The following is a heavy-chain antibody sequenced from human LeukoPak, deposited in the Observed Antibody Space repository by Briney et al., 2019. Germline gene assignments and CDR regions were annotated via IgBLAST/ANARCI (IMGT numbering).Heavy chain of an antibody. V-gene: IGHV3-23*01. D-gene: IGHD2-15*01. Sequence: GGSLRLSCAASGFTFSSYAMNWVRQAQGKGLEWVSGISGSDGSTYYADSVKGRFTLSRDNSKNTLYLQMNSLRAEDTAGYYFAKERGDNAGYSQSMYICGHGTTGTVSS. CDR2: ISGSDGST. CDR3: AKERGDNAGYSQSMYI. CDR1: GFTFSSYA. J-gene: IGHJ6*02.